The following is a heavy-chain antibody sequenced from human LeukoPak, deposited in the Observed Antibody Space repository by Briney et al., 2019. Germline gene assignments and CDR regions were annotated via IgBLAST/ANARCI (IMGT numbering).Heavy chain of an antibody. CDR1: GFTFSSYS. CDR2: ISSSSSYI. J-gene: IGHJ4*02. CDR3: ARDGPNYYDFWSGYPEGGYFDY. Sequence: PGGSLRLSCAASGFTFSSYSMNWVRQAPGKGLEWVSSISSSSSYIYYADSVKGRFTISRGNAKNSLYLQMNSLRAEDTAVYYCARDGPNYYDFWSGYPEGGYFDYWGQGTLVTVSS. D-gene: IGHD3-3*01. V-gene: IGHV3-21*01.